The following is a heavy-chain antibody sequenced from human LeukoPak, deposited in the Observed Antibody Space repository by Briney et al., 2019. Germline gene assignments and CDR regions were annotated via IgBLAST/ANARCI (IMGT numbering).Heavy chain of an antibody. CDR1: GLNFSVYY. Sequence: GGSLRLSCAASGLNFSVYYMTWIRQAPGNRLEWLSHISKSGTTVYYADSVKGRFTISRDNAKNSLYLHMNSLRAEDTAVYYCAAGVALDYWGQGALVTVSS. J-gene: IGHJ4*02. V-gene: IGHV3-11*01. D-gene: IGHD3-3*01. CDR3: AAGVALDY. CDR2: ISKSGTTV.